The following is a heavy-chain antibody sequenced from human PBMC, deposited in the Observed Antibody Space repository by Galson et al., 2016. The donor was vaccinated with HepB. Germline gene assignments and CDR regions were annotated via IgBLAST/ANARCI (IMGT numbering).Heavy chain of an antibody. J-gene: IGHJ4*02. CDR2: IKEDGSER. D-gene: IGHD6-19*01. Sequence: SLRLSCAVSGFTFSKYWMRWVRQAPGKGLEWVANIKEDGSERYFVDSVKGRFTVSRDNAKNSLYLQMNSLRAVDTAVYYCAREGAEMAVAGTAFDYWGQGTLVTVSS. CDR3: AREGAEMAVAGTAFDY. V-gene: IGHV3-7*01. CDR1: GFTFSKYW.